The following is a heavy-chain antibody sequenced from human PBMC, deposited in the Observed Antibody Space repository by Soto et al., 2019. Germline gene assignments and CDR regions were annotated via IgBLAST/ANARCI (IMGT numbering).Heavy chain of an antibody. CDR3: VRGGGVGTTWGYY. D-gene: IGHD1-26*01. CDR2: IFSVGST. CDR1: GFSVSSNF. Sequence: PGGSLRLSCAASGFSVSSNFMSWVRQAPGKGLEWVSVIFSVGSTYYADSVKGRFTISRDSAKNSLFLQMNSLRDEDTAVYYCVRGGGVGTTWGYYWGQGAQVTVSS. V-gene: IGHV3-66*01. J-gene: IGHJ4*02.